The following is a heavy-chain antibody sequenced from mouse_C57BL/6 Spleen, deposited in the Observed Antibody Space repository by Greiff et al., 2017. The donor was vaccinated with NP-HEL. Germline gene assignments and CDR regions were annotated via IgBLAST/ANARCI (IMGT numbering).Heavy chain of an antibody. V-gene: IGHV1-15*01. CDR3: TRRTGWYFDV. CDR1: GYTFTDYE. CDR2: IDPDTGGT. J-gene: IGHJ1*03. Sequence: QVQLQQSGAELVRPGASVTLSCKASGYTFTDYEMHWVKQTPVHGLEWIGAIDPDTGGTAYNQKFKGKAILTADKSSSTAYMELRSLTSEDSAVYYCTRRTGWYFDVWGTGTTVTVSS. D-gene: IGHD4-1*01.